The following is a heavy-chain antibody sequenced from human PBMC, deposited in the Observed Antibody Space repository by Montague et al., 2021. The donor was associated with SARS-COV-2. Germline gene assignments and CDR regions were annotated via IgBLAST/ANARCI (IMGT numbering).Heavy chain of an antibody. CDR3: ARELGHCGGGDCYSA. V-gene: IGHV3-33*01. Sequence: SLRLSCAASGFTFSSYGMHWVRQAPGRGLEWVALIWDGGSNKYYADSVKGRFTISRDNSKNTLYLQMNSLRAEDTAVYYCARELGHCGGGDCYSAWGQGTLVTVSS. D-gene: IGHD2-21*01. J-gene: IGHJ5*02. CDR2: IWDGGSNK. CDR1: GFTFSSYG.